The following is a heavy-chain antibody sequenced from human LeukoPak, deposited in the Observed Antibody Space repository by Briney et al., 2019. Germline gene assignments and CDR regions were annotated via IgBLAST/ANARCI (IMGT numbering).Heavy chain of an antibody. D-gene: IGHD1-26*01. CDR1: GGSFSGYY. CDR2: INHSGST. J-gene: IGHJ3*02. CDR3: ARVGYSGSYHDAFDI. V-gene: IGHV4-34*01. Sequence: SEALSLTCAVYGGSFSGYYWSWIRQPPGKGLEWIGEINHSGSTNYNPSLKSRVTISVDTSKNQFSLKLSSVTAADTAVYYCARVGYSGSYHDAFDIWGQGTVVTVSS.